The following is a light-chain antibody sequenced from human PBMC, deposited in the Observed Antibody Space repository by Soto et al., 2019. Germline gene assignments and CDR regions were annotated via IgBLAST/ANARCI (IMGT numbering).Light chain of an antibody. Sequence: QSVLTQPASVSGSPGQSITISCTGTSNDVGGYNYVSWFQQHPGKAPKLLIFEVSNRPSGVSNRFSGSKSGNTASLTISGLQAEDVADYYCSSFTSTSTLVFGTGTKVTVL. V-gene: IGLV2-14*01. J-gene: IGLJ1*01. CDR2: EVS. CDR1: SNDVGGYNY. CDR3: SSFTSTSTLV.